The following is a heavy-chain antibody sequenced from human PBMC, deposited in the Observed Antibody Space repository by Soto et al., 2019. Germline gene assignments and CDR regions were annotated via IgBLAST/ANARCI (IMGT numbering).Heavy chain of an antibody. Sequence: PSETLSLTCTVSGGSISSYYWSWIRQPPGKGLEWIGYIYYSGSTSYNPSLKGRVTLSLETSKSQFSLRLSSVTASDTAVYYCARLGASYQSLDTWGPGTLVTVSS. V-gene: IGHV4-59*08. CDR1: GGSISSYY. CDR3: ARLGASYQSLDT. D-gene: IGHD2-2*01. CDR2: IYYSGST. J-gene: IGHJ5*02.